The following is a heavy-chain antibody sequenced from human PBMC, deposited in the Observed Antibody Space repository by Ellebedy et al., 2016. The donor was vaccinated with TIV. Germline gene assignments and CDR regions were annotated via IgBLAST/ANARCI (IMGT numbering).Heavy chain of an antibody. CDR1: GGTFSSYA. CDR3: GGGQWPAHVTYYYYGMDV. Sequence: SVKVSXKASGGTFSSYAISWVRQAPGQGLEWMGGIIPIFGTANYAQKFQGRVTITADESTSTAYMELSSLRSEDTAVYYCGGGQWPAHVTYYYYGMDVWGQGTTVTVSS. V-gene: IGHV1-69*13. CDR2: IIPIFGTA. D-gene: IGHD6-19*01. J-gene: IGHJ6*02.